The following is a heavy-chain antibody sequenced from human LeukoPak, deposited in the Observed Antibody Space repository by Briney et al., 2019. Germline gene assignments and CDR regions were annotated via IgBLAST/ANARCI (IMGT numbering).Heavy chain of an antibody. D-gene: IGHD2-15*01. CDR3: ARDYRSGGGRDY. J-gene: IGHJ4*02. Sequence: GGSLRLSCAASGFTFSGYLMSWVRQAPGKGLEWVANIKQDGSEKYYVDSVKGRFTVSRDNAKNSLYLQMNSLRAEDTAVYYCARDYRSGGGRDYWGQGTLVTVSS. V-gene: IGHV3-7*01. CDR2: IKQDGSEK. CDR1: GFTFSGYL.